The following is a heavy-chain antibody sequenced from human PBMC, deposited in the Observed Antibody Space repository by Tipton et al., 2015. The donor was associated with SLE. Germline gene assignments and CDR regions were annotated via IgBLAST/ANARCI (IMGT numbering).Heavy chain of an antibody. V-gene: IGHV4-39*07. Sequence: TLSLTCTVSGGSISSSSYYWGWIRQSPGKGLEWIGSIYYSGSTYYNPSLKSRVTISVDTSQTQFSLKLTSVTAADTAVYYCARRDNFWGSYRRAHPYFDLWGQGALVTVSS. CDR2: IYYSGST. CDR3: ARRDNFWGSYRRAHPYFDL. J-gene: IGHJ4*02. D-gene: IGHD3-16*02. CDR1: GGSISSSSYY.